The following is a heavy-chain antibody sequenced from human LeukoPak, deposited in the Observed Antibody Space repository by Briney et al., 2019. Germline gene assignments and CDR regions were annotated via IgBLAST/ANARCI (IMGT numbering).Heavy chain of an antibody. CDR1: AFTFSTYA. CDR2: TRGSGSST. Sequence: GGSLRLSCAASAFTFSTYAMRWVRPAPGNGLEWVSVTRGSGSSTYYADSVKGRFTISRDNSKNTPYLQVTSVGAEDTAVYYCAKDALRVYYYDSSGYGYFQHWGQGTLVTVSS. J-gene: IGHJ1*01. V-gene: IGHV3-23*01. CDR3: AKDALRVYYYDSSGYGYFQH. D-gene: IGHD3-22*01.